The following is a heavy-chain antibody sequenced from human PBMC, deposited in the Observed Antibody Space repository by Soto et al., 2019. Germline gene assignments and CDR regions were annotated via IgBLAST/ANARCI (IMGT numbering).Heavy chain of an antibody. Sequence: GSLRLSCAASGFSFGSYAMSWVRQAPGKGLEWVSTTTGRGDDTYYVDAVKGRFTISRDNSKNTHYLQMNTLRAEDTAIYYCVRQANYNSGSFDNWGQGTLVTVSS. V-gene: IGHV3-23*01. CDR1: GFSFGSYA. J-gene: IGHJ4*02. CDR3: VRQANYNSGSFDN. CDR2: TTGRGDDT. D-gene: IGHD3-10*01.